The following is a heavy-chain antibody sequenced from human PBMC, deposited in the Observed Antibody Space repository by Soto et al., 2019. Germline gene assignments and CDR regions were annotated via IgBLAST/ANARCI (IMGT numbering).Heavy chain of an antibody. CDR2: ISYDGSNK. D-gene: IGHD6-6*01. Sequence: GGSLRLSCAASGFTFSSYAMHWVRQAPGKGLEWVAVISYDGSNKYYADSVKGRFTISRDNSKNTLYLQMNSLRAEDTAVYYCARVNRGGIAARPKFRYYYGMAVWGQGTTVTVSS. J-gene: IGHJ6*02. CDR1: GFTFSSYA. V-gene: IGHV3-30-3*01. CDR3: ARVNRGGIAARPKFRYYYGMAV.